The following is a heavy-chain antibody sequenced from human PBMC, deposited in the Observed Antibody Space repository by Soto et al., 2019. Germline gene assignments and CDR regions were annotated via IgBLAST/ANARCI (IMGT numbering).Heavy chain of an antibody. CDR2: INSDGSST. Sequence: GGSLRLSCAASGFTFSSYWMHWVRQAPRKGLVWVSRINSDGSSTSYADSVKGRFTISRDNAKNTLYLQMNSLRAEDTAVYYCASPTRYVGLDYWGQGTLLTVSS. CDR1: GFTFSSYW. CDR3: ASPTRYVGLDY. D-gene: IGHD2-2*01. J-gene: IGHJ4*02. V-gene: IGHV3-74*01.